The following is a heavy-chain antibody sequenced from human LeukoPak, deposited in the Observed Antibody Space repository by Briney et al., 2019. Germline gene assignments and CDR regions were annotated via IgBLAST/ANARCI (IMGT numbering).Heavy chain of an antibody. J-gene: IGHJ4*02. CDR2: ISGSGTDT. V-gene: IGHV3-23*01. CDR1: GFTFSTYA. CDR3: AKSSRPVTAMAFFDY. D-gene: IGHD5-18*01. Sequence: GGSLRLSCAASGFTFSTYAMSWVRQAPGKGLEWVSGISGSGTDTNYADSVKGRFTISRDNSKNTVYLRMKSLRAEDTAVYYCAKSSRPVTAMAFFDYWGQGTLVTVSS.